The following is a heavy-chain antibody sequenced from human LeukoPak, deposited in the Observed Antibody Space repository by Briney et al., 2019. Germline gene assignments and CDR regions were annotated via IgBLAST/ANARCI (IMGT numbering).Heavy chain of an antibody. CDR3: AREGLIVATTAHHDAFDI. V-gene: IGHV1-18*01. CDR1: GYTFTSYV. CDR2: ISPYNGNT. J-gene: IGHJ3*02. D-gene: IGHD5-12*01. Sequence: GASVKVSCKASGYTFTSYVISWVRQAPGQGLEWMGWISPYNGNTNYAQKLQGRVTMTTDTSTNTAYMELRSLRSDDTAVYYCAREGLIVATTAHHDAFDIWGQGTMVTVSS.